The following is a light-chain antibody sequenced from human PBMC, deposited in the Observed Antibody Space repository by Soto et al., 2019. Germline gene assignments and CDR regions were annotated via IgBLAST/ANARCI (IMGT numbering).Light chain of an antibody. J-gene: IGKJ1*01. V-gene: IGKV3-15*01. CDR3: QQYNSWLWT. Sequence: EIVMTQSPATLSVSPGEGATLPCRASQSGSSKVAWYQQKPGQAPRLLIYGASTRATGIPARFSGSGAGTEFTLIISSLQSEDSAVYYCQQYNSWLWTFGQGTKVDIK. CDR1: QSGSSK. CDR2: GAS.